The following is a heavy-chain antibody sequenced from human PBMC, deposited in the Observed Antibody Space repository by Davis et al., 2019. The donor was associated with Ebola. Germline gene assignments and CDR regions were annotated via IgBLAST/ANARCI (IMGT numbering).Heavy chain of an antibody. D-gene: IGHD3-10*01. V-gene: IGHV1-69*13. Sequence: SVKVSCKASGGTFSTYPIIWVRQAPGQGLEWMGGIIPIFGTANYAQKFQGRVTITSDESTSTAYMELSGLRSEDTAVFYCARGSGSSWFDYWGQGTQVTVSS. CDR2: IIPIFGTA. CDR3: ARGSGSSWFDY. J-gene: IGHJ5*01. CDR1: GGTFSTYP.